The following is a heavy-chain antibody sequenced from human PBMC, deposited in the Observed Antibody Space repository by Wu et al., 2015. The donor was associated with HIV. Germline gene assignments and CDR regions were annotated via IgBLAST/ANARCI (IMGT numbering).Heavy chain of an antibody. CDR2: FDPEDGET. D-gene: IGHD3-10*01. CDR1: GYTLTELS. Sequence: QVQLVQSGAEVKKPGASVKVSCKVSGYTLTELSLHWVRQAPAKGLEWMGGFDPEDGETFYAQNFQGRLTMTEDTSTDTAYVELRSLRFEDTAVYYCTTLRGGYYAGSDIPAAFDIWGQGTMVTVSP. CDR3: TTLRGGYYAGSDIPAAFDI. J-gene: IGHJ3*02. V-gene: IGHV1-24*01.